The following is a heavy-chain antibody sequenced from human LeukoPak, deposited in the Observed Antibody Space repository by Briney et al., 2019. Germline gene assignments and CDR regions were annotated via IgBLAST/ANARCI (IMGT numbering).Heavy chain of an antibody. Sequence: PGGSLRLSCAASGFTFSSYAMSWVRQAPGKGLEWVSIISGSGGSADYADSVKGRFTTSRDNFKNTLYLQMNSLRAEDTALYFCARSVPDYTRFDYWGQGALVTVSS. V-gene: IGHV3-23*01. CDR3: ARSVPDYTRFDY. CDR1: GFTFSSYA. CDR2: ISGSGGSA. D-gene: IGHD4-11*01. J-gene: IGHJ4*02.